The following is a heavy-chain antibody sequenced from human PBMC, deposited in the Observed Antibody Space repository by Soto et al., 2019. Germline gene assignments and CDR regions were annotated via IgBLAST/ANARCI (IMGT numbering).Heavy chain of an antibody. CDR2: ISSSGSTI. J-gene: IGHJ6*02. Sequence: QVQLVESGGGLVKPGGSLRLSCAASGFTFSDYYMSWIRQAPGKGLEWVSYISSSGSTIYYADSVKGRFTISRDNAKNSLYLQMXSLRAEDTAVYYCATLLWFGELSGYYYGMDVWGQGTTVTVSS. V-gene: IGHV3-11*01. CDR1: GFTFSDYY. D-gene: IGHD3-10*01. CDR3: ATLLWFGELSGYYYGMDV.